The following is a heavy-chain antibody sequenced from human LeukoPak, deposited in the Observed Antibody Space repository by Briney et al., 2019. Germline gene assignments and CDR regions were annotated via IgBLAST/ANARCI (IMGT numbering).Heavy chain of an antibody. Sequence: GASVKVSCKVSGYTLTELSMHWVRQAPGKGLEWMGGFDPEDGETIYAQRFQGRVTMTEDTSTDTAYMELSSLRPEDTAVYYCATQVVYGDYVWYYFDYWGQGTLVTVSS. J-gene: IGHJ4*02. D-gene: IGHD4-17*01. V-gene: IGHV1-24*01. CDR3: ATQVVYGDYVWYYFDY. CDR1: GYTLTELS. CDR2: FDPEDGET.